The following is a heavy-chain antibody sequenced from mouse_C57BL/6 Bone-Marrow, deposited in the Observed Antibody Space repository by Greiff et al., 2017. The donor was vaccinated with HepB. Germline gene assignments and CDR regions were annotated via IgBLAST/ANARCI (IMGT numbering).Heavy chain of an antibody. J-gene: IGHJ1*03. CDR2: IYPRSGNT. CDR3: ARDGNWYFDV. CDR1: GYTFTSYG. V-gene: IGHV1-81*01. D-gene: IGHD2-3*01. Sequence: QVQLQQSGAELARPGASVKLSCKASGYTFTSYGISWVKQSTGQGLEWIGEIYPRSGNTYYNEKFKGKATLTADKSSSTAYMELRSLTSEDSAVYFCARDGNWYFDVWGTGTTVTVSS.